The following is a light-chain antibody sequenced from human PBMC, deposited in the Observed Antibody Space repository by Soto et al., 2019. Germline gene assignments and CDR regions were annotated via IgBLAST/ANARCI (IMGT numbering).Light chain of an antibody. V-gene: IGLV1-40*01. CDR2: GNT. Sequence: QSVLPQPPSVSGAPGQRVTVSFIGSSSNIGAGYPVHWYQQLPGTAPQLLIYGNTNRPSWVPDRFSGSKSGTSASLAITGLQAEDEADYYCQSYDSSLSGWVFGGGTQLTV. J-gene: IGLJ3*02. CDR1: SSNIGAGYP. CDR3: QSYDSSLSGWV.